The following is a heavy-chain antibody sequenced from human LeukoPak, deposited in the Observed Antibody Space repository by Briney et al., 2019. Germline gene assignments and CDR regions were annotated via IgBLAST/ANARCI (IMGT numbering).Heavy chain of an antibody. J-gene: IGHJ4*02. D-gene: IGHD1-26*01. CDR2: IYYSGST. CDR1: GGSISTFY. V-gene: IGHV4-59*12. CDR3: SRESGAFCPFGY. Sequence: SETLSLTCTVSGGSISTFYWSWIRQPPGKGLEWIGYIYYSGSTNYNPSLKSRVTISVDKSSNQLSLNLTSVTAADTATYYCSRESGAFCPFGYWGQGTLVIVSS.